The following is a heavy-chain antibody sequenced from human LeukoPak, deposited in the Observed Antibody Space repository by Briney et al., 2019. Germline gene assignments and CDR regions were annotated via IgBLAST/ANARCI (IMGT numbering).Heavy chain of an antibody. Sequence: SETLSLTCTVSGGSISSYYWSWIRQPPGKGLEWIGYIYYSGSTNYNPSLKSRVTISVDTSKNQFSLKLSSVTAADTAVYYCARDVLVDTAMETGFDYWGQGTLVTVSS. CDR2: IYYSGST. CDR1: GGSISSYY. V-gene: IGHV4-59*12. J-gene: IGHJ4*02. D-gene: IGHD5-18*01. CDR3: ARDVLVDTAMETGFDY.